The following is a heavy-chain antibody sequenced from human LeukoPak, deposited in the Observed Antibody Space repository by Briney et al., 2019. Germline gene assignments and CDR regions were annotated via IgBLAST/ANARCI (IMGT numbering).Heavy chain of an antibody. Sequence: ASVKVSCKASGYTFSNYGISWVRQAPGQGLEWVGWIRGDNGNTNYAQKLQGRLTMTTDTSTSTAYMELRSLRSDDTAVYYCARDDYGDSKGRFDPWGQGTLVTVSS. CDR2: IRGDNGNT. V-gene: IGHV1-18*01. CDR3: ARDDYGDSKGRFDP. CDR1: GYTFSNYG. J-gene: IGHJ5*02. D-gene: IGHD4-17*01.